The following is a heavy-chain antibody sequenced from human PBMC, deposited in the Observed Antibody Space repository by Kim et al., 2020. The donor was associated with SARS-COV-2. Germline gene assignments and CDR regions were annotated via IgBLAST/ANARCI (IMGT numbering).Heavy chain of an antibody. J-gene: IGHJ3*02. Sequence: GGSLRLSCAASGFTFSSYDMHWVRQATGKGLEWVSAIGTAGDTYYPGSVKGRFTISRENAKNSLYLQMNSLRAGDTAVYYCARYHDHRGAFDIWGQGTMVTVSS. D-gene: IGHD3-3*01. CDR3: ARYHDHRGAFDI. V-gene: IGHV3-13*01. CDR2: IGTAGDT. CDR1: GFTFSSYD.